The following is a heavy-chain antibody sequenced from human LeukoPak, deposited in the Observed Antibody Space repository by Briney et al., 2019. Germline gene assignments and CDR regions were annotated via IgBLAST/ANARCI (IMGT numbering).Heavy chain of an antibody. CDR2: IYYSGST. D-gene: IGHD4-11*01. CDR3: ARHTSYSKSFPVYYYYYMDV. J-gene: IGHJ6*03. Sequence: PSETLSLTCTVSGGSISSYYWSWIRQPPGKGLEWIGYIYYSGSTNYNPSLKSRVTISVDTSKNQFSLKLSSVTAADTAVYYCARHTSYSKSFPVYYYYYMDVWGKGTTVTVSS. CDR1: GGSISSYY. V-gene: IGHV4-59*08.